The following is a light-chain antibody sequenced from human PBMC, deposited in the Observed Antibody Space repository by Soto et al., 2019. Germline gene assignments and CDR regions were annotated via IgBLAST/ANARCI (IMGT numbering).Light chain of an antibody. J-gene: IGKJ1*01. V-gene: IGKV3-15*01. CDR3: QQYNNWPPWT. Sequence: EIVMTQSPATLSVSPGERATLSCGASQSVSSNLAWYQQKPGQAPRLLIYGASTRATGIPARFSGSGSGTEFTLTISSLQSEDFAVYFCQQYNNWPPWTFGQGTKVEI. CDR2: GAS. CDR1: QSVSSN.